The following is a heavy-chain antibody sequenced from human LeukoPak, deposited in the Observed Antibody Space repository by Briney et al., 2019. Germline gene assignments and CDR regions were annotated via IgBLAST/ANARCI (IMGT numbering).Heavy chain of an antibody. V-gene: IGHV3-74*01. D-gene: IGHD6-19*01. CDR1: GSTFSTYW. J-gene: IGHJ4*02. CDR2: ISSDGSST. CDR3: AVAVVGLAY. Sequence: GGSLRLSCAASGSTFSTYWMHRVRQAPGEGLVWVSRISSDGSSTIYADSVKSRFTISRDNAKNTLYLQMNSQRAEDTAVYYCAVAVVGLAYWGQGTLVTVSS.